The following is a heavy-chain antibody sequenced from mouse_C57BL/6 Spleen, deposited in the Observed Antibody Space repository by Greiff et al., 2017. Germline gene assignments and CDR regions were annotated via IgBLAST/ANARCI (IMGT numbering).Heavy chain of an antibody. CDR2: IDSSDSYT. CDR1: GYTFTSYW. D-gene: IGHD1-1*01. V-gene: IGHV1-69*01. Sequence: QVQLQQPGAELVMPGASVKLSCKASGYTFTSYWMHWVKQRPGQGLEWIGEIDSSDSYTNYNQKFKGKSTLTVDKSSSTAYMQLSSLTSEDSAVYYCASGYYYGSSPHWYFDVWGTGTTVTVSS. J-gene: IGHJ1*03. CDR3: ASGYYYGSSPHWYFDV.